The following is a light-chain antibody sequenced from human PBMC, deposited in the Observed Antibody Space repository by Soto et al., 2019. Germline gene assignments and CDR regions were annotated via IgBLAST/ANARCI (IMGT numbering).Light chain of an antibody. CDR3: QSYDSSLSVVV. J-gene: IGLJ2*01. V-gene: IGLV1-40*01. CDR2: GNN. CDR1: SSNIGAGYD. Sequence: QSVLTQPPSVSGAPGQRVTISCTGSSSNIGAGYDVHWYQQLPGTAPKLLIYGNNNRPSGVPDRFSGSKSGTSASLASTGLQAEDEADYYCQSYDSSLSVVVFGGGTKVTVL.